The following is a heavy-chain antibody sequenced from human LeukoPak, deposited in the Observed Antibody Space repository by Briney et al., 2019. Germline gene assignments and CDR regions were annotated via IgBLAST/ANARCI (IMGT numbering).Heavy chain of an antibody. D-gene: IGHD1-26*01. CDR1: GGSISGYY. Sequence: SETLSLTCTVSGGSISGYYWSWIRQPPGKGLEWIAYIYYTGTTNYNPSLKSRLTVSVDTSKNQFSLKLSSVTAADTAVYYCARHSEGSTYPLGSWGQGTLVTVSS. CDR2: IYYTGTT. V-gene: IGHV4-59*08. CDR3: ARHSEGSTYPLGS. J-gene: IGHJ4*02.